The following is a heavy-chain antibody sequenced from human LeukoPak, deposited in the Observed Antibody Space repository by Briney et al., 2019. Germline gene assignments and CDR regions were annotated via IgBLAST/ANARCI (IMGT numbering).Heavy chain of an antibody. CDR3: ARDGVQGAPRGGYFDY. V-gene: IGHV3-48*03. Sequence: GGSLRLSCAASGFTFSSNEMNWVRQAPGRGLEWLSYISSDGSKIYYADSVKGRFTISRDNAKNSLYLQLNSLRAEDTAVYYCARDGVQGAPRGGYFDYWGQGSLVTVSS. CDR2: ISSDGSKI. D-gene: IGHD3-10*01. CDR1: GFTFSSNE. J-gene: IGHJ4*02.